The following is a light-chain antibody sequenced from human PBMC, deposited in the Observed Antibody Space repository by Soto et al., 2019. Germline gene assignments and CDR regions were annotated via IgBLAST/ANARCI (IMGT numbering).Light chain of an antibody. Sequence: QSVLTQPPSAAASLGASVTLTCTLSSAYSNYAVDWYQQRPGKGPRFVMRVGSGGIVGSKGEGIPDSFSVSGSGLNRYLTIKNVQEEDEGDYHCGADHGSGSDFVYVFGTGTKLTVL. V-gene: IGLV9-49*01. CDR3: GADHGSGSDFVYV. J-gene: IGLJ1*01. CDR1: SAYSNYA. CDR2: VGSGGIVG.